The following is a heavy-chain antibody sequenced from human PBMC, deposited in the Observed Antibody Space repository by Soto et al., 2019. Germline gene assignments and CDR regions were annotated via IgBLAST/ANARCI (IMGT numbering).Heavy chain of an antibody. J-gene: IGHJ6*02. Sequence: GGSLRLSCTFSGFTSDDYDYALTWVRQAPGKGLQWLGLIRGSTYGGTTEYAASVKGRFTISRDDSKGITYLQMNSLKTEDTAVYYCSRDGDFYGLDVWGQGTTVTVS. CDR2: IRGSTYGGTT. D-gene: IGHD3-3*01. V-gene: IGHV3-49*04. CDR1: GFTSDDYDYA. CDR3: SRDGDFYGLDV.